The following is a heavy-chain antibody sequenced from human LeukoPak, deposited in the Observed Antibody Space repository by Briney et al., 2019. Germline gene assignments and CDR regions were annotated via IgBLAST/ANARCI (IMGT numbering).Heavy chain of an antibody. Sequence: EASVKVSCKASGGTFSSYAISWVRQAPGQGLEWMGGIIPIFGTANYAQKFQGRVTITADESTSTAYMELSSLRSEDTAVYYCPRVGGRGSYDYWGQGTLVTVSS. CDR3: PRVGGRGSYDY. D-gene: IGHD3-16*01. V-gene: IGHV1-69*13. CDR1: GGTFSSYA. CDR2: IIPIFGTA. J-gene: IGHJ4*02.